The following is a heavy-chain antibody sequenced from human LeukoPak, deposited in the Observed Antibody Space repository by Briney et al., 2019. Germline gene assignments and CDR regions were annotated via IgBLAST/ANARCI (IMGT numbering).Heavy chain of an antibody. D-gene: IGHD3-9*01. CDR2: VNHSGST. J-gene: IGHJ4*02. CDR1: GGSFSGYY. CDR3: ARGPSLTYDILTGYYYFDY. Sequence: PSETLSLTCAVYGGSFSGYYWTWIRQPPGKGLEWIGEVNHSGSTKYNPSLKSRVTISVDTPKNQFSLKLSSVTAADMAVYYCARGPSLTYDILTGYYYFDYWGQGTLVTVSS. V-gene: IGHV4-34*01.